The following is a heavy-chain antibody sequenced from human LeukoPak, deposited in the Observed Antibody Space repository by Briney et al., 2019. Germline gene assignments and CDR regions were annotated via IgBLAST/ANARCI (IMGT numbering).Heavy chain of an antibody. D-gene: IGHD3-16*02. CDR1: GGSFSGYY. J-gene: IGHJ4*02. Sequence: KPSETLSLTCAVYGGSFSGYYWSWIRQPPGKGLEWIGEINHSGSTNYNPSLKSRVTISVDTSKNQFSLKLSSVTAADTAVYYCARVYDYVWGSYRYYFDYWGQGTLVTVSS. CDR2: INHSGST. V-gene: IGHV4-34*01. CDR3: ARVYDYVWGSYRYYFDY.